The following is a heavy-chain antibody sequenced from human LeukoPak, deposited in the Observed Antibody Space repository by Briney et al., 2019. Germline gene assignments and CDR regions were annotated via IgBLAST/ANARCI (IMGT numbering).Heavy chain of an antibody. CDR1: GITLNTYP. J-gene: IGHJ4*02. CDR3: ARPDSSGWYPTDY. CDR2: ISASGAST. D-gene: IGHD6-19*01. Sequence: PGGSLRLSCAASGITLNTYPMAWVRQAPGKGLEWVSGISASGASTYYPESVKGRFTISRDNSKNTLYLQMNSLRAEDTAVYYCARPDSSGWYPTDYWGQGTLVTVSS. V-gene: IGHV3-23*01.